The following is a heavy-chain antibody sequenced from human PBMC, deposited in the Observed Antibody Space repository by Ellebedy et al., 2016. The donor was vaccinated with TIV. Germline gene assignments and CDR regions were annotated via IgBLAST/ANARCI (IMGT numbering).Heavy chain of an antibody. CDR2: VNPFNGGT. CDR1: GYTFTSYG. D-gene: IGHD2-8*02. Sequence: AASVKVSCKASGYTFTSYGISWVRQAPGQGLEWMGTVNPFNGGTGYAQRFQGRVTMTRDTSASTVYMELSSLRSDDTAVYYWAREGGVYYFDYWGQGTLVTVSS. J-gene: IGHJ4*02. V-gene: IGHV1-18*04. CDR3: AREGGVYYFDY.